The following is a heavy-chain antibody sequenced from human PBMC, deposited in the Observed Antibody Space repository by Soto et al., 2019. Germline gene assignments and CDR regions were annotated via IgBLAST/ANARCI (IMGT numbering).Heavy chain of an antibody. D-gene: IGHD2-15*01. CDR3: SIVTAYGMDV. CDR1: GGTFNKYA. V-gene: IGHV1-69*01. CDR2: IIPVYGTP. J-gene: IGHJ6*02. Sequence: QVQLEQSGAEVKKPGSSLKVSCKATGGTFNKYAISWVRQAPGQGLEWMAGIIPVYGTPNYAQRFQDRVTIVADESTTTASMEVNSLRSEDTAIYYCSIVTAYGMDVWGPGTTVIVSS.